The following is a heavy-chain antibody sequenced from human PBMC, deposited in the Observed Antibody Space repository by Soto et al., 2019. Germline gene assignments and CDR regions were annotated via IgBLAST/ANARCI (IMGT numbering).Heavy chain of an antibody. V-gene: IGHV4-4*07. CDR1: GGSISSYY. CDR3: ARDLPIYYDSSRIGTVLAYYFDY. J-gene: IGHJ4*02. Sequence: QVQLQESGPGLVKPSETLSLTCTVSGGSISSYYWSWIRQPAGKGLEWIGRIYTSGSTNYNPSLKSRVTMSVDTSKNQFSLKLSSVTAADTAVEYCARDLPIYYDSSRIGTVLAYYFDYWGQGTLVTVSS. CDR2: IYTSGST. D-gene: IGHD3-22*01.